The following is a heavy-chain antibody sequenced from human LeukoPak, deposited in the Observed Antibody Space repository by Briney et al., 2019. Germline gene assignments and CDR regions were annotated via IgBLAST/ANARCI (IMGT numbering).Heavy chain of an antibody. CDR2: ISSSGTTI. CDR3: ARPDGDYYYGSGSYFHY. V-gene: IGHV3-48*03. CDR1: GFTFSSYE. J-gene: IGHJ4*02. Sequence: GGSLRLSCAASGFTFSSYEMNWVRQAPGKGLEWVSYISSSGTTIYYADSVKGRFTISRDNAKNSLYLQMNSLRAEDAAVYYCARPDGDYYYGSGSYFHYWGQGTLVTVSS. D-gene: IGHD3-10*01.